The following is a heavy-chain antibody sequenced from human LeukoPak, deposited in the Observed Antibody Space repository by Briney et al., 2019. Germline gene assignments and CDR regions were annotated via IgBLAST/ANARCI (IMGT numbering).Heavy chain of an antibody. Sequence: ASVKVPCKASGYTFTGYYMHWVRQAPGQGLEWMGWINPNSGGTNYAQKFQGRVTMTRDTSISTAYMELSRLRSDDTAVYYCARGYGGSSWYADYFDYWGQGTLVTVSS. CDR1: GYTFTGYY. J-gene: IGHJ4*02. CDR2: INPNSGGT. V-gene: IGHV1-2*02. D-gene: IGHD6-13*01. CDR3: ARGYGGSSWYADYFDY.